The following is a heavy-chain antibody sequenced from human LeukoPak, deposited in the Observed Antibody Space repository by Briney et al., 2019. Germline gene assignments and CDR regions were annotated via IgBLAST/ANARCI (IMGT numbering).Heavy chain of an antibody. CDR1: GGSFSGYY. J-gene: IGHJ4*02. Sequence: SETLSLTCAVYGGSFSGYYWSWTRQPPGKGLEWIGEINHSGSTNYNPSLKSRVTISVDTSKNQFSLKLSSVTAADTAAYYCARGGMVRGTIDYWGQGTLVTVSS. CDR3: ARGGMVRGTIDY. V-gene: IGHV4-34*01. CDR2: INHSGST. D-gene: IGHD3-10*01.